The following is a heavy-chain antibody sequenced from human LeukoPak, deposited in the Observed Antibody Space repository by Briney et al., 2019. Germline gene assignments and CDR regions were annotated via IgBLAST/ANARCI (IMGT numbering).Heavy chain of an antibody. CDR1: GYTLTELS. J-gene: IGHJ1*01. CDR3: ATGEYYDSY. Sequence: ASVKVSCKVSGYTLTELSMHLVRKAPGKGLEWMGGFDPEDGETIYAQKYQGRVTMTEDTSTDTAYMELSSLRSEDTAVYYCATGEYYDSYWGQGTLVTVSS. V-gene: IGHV1-24*01. D-gene: IGHD3-22*01. CDR2: FDPEDGET.